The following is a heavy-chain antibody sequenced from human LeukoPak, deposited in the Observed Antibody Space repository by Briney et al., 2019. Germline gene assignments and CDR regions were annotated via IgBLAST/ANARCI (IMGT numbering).Heavy chain of an antibody. D-gene: IGHD3-10*01. J-gene: IGHJ6*03. CDR3: AKEGDRGEALYYYYMDV. Sequence: PGGSLRLSCAASGIMFSYYGMHWLRQAPGKRLEWVAAIWYDGSNIFYADSVKGRFTISRDNSKNALYLQMNSLRAEDTADYYCAKEGDRGEALYYYYMDVWGNGTTVTVSS. V-gene: IGHV3-33*06. CDR1: GIMFSYYG. CDR2: IWYDGSNI.